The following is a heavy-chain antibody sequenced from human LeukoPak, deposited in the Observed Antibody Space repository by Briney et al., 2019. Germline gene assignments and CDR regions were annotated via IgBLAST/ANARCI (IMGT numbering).Heavy chain of an antibody. CDR1: GFTFSNYA. J-gene: IGHJ6*02. D-gene: IGHD4-17*01. CDR3: AKATVTNNYYYYGMDV. Sequence: GSLRLSCAASGFTFSNYAMSWVRQAPGKGLEWVSAISGSGGSTYYADSVKGRFTISRDNSKNTLYLQMNSLRAEDTAVYYCAKATVTNNYYYYGMDVWGQGTTVTVSS. CDR2: ISGSGGST. V-gene: IGHV3-23*01.